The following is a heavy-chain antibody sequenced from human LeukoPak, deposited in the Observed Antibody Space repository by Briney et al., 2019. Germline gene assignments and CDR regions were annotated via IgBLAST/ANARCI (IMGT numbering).Heavy chain of an antibody. J-gene: IGHJ4*02. CDR3: ARDEGIAVAPTIFDY. V-gene: IGHV3-7*03. D-gene: IGHD6-19*01. CDR1: GFTFSSYW. Sequence: PGGSLRLSCAASGFTFSSYWMSWVRQAPGKGLEWMANIKQDGSEKYYVDSVKGRFTISRDNAKNSLYLKMNSLRAEDTAVYYCARDEGIAVAPTIFDYWGQGTLVTVSS. CDR2: IKQDGSEK.